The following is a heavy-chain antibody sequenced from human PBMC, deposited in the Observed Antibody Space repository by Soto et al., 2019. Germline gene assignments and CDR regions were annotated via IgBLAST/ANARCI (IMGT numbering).Heavy chain of an antibody. J-gene: IGHJ4*02. V-gene: IGHV5-10-1*03. Sequence: EVQLVQSGAEVGKPGESLRISCKGSGYRFSTYWISWARQMPGKGLEWMGRIDPSDSYTNYSPSFQGHVTISADKAIRTAYLQWTSLQASDPAMYYCARHLSPYASGRLIDGFDSWGQGTLVTVSS. D-gene: IGHD3-10*01. CDR2: IDPSDSYT. CDR3: ARHLSPYASGRLIDGFDS. CDR1: GYRFSTYW.